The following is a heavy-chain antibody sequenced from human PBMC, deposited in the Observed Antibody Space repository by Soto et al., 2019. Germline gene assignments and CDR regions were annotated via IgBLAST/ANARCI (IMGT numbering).Heavy chain of an antibody. CDR1: GFSLSSSGVG. CDR3: ARVMGSGTVGVFDY. D-gene: IGHD6-13*01. J-gene: IGHJ4*02. CDR2: IYWDNYK. Sequence: QITLKESGPTLVKPTQTLTLTCTFSGFSLSSSGVGVGWIRQPPGKALEWLALIYWDNYKQYSQSLKNRFTITKDTSKNQVVLTMTKMEPVDTGTYYCARVMGSGTVGVFDYWGQGTLVTVSS. V-gene: IGHV2-5*02.